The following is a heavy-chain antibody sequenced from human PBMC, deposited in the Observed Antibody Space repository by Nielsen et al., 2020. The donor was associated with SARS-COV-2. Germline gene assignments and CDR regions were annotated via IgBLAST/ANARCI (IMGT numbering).Heavy chain of an antibody. CDR3: ARDLGYCYSTSCYTLAFDI. D-gene: IGHD2-2*02. Sequence: GGSLRLSCAASGFTFSSYGIHWVRQAPGKGLEWVAVASSDGSKKYYADSVKGRFTISRDNSKNTLYLQMNSLRVEDTAVYYCARDLGYCYSTSCYTLAFDIWGQGTMVTVSS. V-gene: IGHV3-33*05. CDR1: GFTFSSYG. J-gene: IGHJ3*02. CDR2: ASSDGSKK.